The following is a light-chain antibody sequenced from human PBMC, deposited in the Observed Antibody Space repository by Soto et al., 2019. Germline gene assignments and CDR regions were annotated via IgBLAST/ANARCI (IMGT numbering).Light chain of an antibody. J-gene: IGLJ1*01. CDR2: KGT. CDR1: SSDVGAYNS. CDR3: CSSAPERTYV. V-gene: IGLV2-23*01. Sequence: QSVLAQPASVSGSPGQSITISCTGTSSDVGAYNSVSWYQQHPHRAPQVIIYKGTQRPSGVSNRFSGSTSGNAASLTISAPQADDEAAYFCCSSAPERTYVLGHGTKVTV.